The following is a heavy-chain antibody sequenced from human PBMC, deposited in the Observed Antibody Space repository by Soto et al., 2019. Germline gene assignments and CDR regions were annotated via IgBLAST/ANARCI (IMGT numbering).Heavy chain of an antibody. CDR1: GYSFAGYW. Sequence: GESLKISCKGSGYSFAGYWITWVRQKPGKGLEWMGRIDPSDSQTYYSPSFRGHVTISVTKSVTTVFLQWSSLRASDTAMYYCARQIYDSDTGPNFQYYFDSWGQGTPVTVSS. J-gene: IGHJ4*02. CDR3: ARQIYDSDTGPNFQYYFDS. CDR2: IDPSDSQT. V-gene: IGHV5-10-1*01. D-gene: IGHD3-22*01.